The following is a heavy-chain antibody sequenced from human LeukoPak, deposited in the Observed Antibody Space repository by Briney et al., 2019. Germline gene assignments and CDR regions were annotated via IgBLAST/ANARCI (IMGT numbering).Heavy chain of an antibody. D-gene: IGHD3-10*01. Sequence: PSETLSLTCTVSGDSISSSSYYWGWIRQPPGKGLERIGSIYYSGSTYYNPSLKSRVAISADTSKNQFSLKLSSVTAADTAVYYCARTGGANPTWFTYYFDYWGQGTLVTVSS. J-gene: IGHJ4*02. CDR3: ARTGGANPTWFTYYFDY. CDR2: IYYSGST. CDR1: GDSISSSSYY. V-gene: IGHV4-39*01.